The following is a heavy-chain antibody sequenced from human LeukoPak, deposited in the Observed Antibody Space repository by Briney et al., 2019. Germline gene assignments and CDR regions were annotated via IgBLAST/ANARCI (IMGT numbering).Heavy chain of an antibody. CDR2: IYSGGST. CDR3: ARDRSGPFWSGYHYYFDY. V-gene: IGHV3-66*02. J-gene: IGHJ4*02. Sequence: PGGSLRLSCAASGFTVSSNYMSWVRQAPGKGLGRVSVIYSGGSTYYADSVKGRFTISRDNSKNTLYLQMNSLRAKDTAVYYCARDRSGPFWSGYHYYFDYWGQGTLVTVSS. CDR1: GFTVSSNY. D-gene: IGHD3-3*01.